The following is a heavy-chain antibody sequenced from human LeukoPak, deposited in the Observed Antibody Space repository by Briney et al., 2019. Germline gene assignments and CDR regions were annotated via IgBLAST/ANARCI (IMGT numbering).Heavy chain of an antibody. CDR2: IDPSDSYT. V-gene: IGHV5-10-1*01. CDR3: ALAAGDY. Sequence: GESLKISCQGSGFIFTSYWISRVRQVPGKGLEWMGRIDPSDSYTNYSPSFQGHVTISADKSISTAYLQWSSLKASDTAMYYCALAAGDYWGQGTLVTVSS. D-gene: IGHD6-13*01. CDR1: GFIFTSYW. J-gene: IGHJ4*02.